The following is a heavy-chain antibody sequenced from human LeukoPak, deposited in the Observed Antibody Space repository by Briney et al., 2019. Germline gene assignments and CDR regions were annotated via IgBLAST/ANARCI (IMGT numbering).Heavy chain of an antibody. CDR3: ARETLIDYAFDY. CDR2: IRSNRNGGTP. V-gene: IGHV3-49*04. D-gene: IGHD3-22*01. J-gene: IGHJ4*02. Sequence: GGSLRLSCTASGFSFGDHAMSWVRQAPGKGLEWVGFIRSNRNGGTPEYAASVKGRFRVSRDDSRSIAYLQMNSLKIEDTAVYYCARETLIDYAFDYWGQGILVTVSS. CDR1: GFSFGDHA.